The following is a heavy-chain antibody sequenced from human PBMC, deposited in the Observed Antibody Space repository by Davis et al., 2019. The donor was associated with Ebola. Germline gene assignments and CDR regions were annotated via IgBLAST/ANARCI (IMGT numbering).Heavy chain of an antibody. Sequence: AASVKVSCKASGGTFSSYAISWVRQAPGQGLEWMGIINPSGGSTSYAQKFQGRVTMTRDTSTSTVYMELSSQRSEDTAVYYCAREAVVVVAATHFYYYYGMDVWGKGTTVTVSS. D-gene: IGHD2-15*01. CDR1: GGTFSSYA. V-gene: IGHV1-46*01. CDR3: AREAVVVVAATHFYYYYGMDV. J-gene: IGHJ6*04. CDR2: INPSGGST.